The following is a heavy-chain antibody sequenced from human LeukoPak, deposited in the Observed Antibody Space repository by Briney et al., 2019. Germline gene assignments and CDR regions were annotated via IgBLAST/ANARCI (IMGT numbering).Heavy chain of an antibody. V-gene: IGHV4-39*01. Sequence: PSETLSLTCTVSGGSISSSSYYWGWIRQPPGKGLEWIGSIYYSGSTYYSPSLKSRVTISLDTSRNQFSLKLNSVTAADTAAYYCARHVAVGPFDPWGQGTLVTVSS. CDR2: IYYSGST. J-gene: IGHJ5*02. CDR1: GGSISSSSYY. CDR3: ARHVAVGPFDP. D-gene: IGHD2-2*01.